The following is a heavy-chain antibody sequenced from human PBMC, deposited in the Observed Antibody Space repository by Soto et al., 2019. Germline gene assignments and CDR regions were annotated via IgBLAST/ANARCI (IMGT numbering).Heavy chain of an antibody. J-gene: IGHJ4*02. V-gene: IGHV4-4*02. CDR2: IYHSGST. CDR3: ARRPHVQTAYYFDY. D-gene: IGHD6-6*01. Sequence: QVQLQESGPGLVKPSGTLSLTCAVSGGSISSSNWWSWVRQPPGKGLEWIGEIYHSGSTNYNPSLKNRVTISVDKSKRQFALKLSSVTAVDTAVYYCARRPHVQTAYYFDYWGQGTLVTVSS. CDR1: GGSISSSNW.